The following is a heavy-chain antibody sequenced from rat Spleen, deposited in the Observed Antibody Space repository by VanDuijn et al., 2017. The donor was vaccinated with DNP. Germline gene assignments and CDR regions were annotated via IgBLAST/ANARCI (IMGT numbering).Heavy chain of an antibody. CDR3: VREDKGVDA. V-gene: IGHV4-2*01. D-gene: IGHD2-2*01. J-gene: IGHJ4*01. CDR1: GFNFNDYW. CDR2: INQDSSTI. Sequence: EVKLVESGGGLVQPGRSLKLSCAASGFNFNDYWMGWVRQAPGKGLEWIGEINQDSSTIKYTPSLKDKFTVSRDNAQNTLYLQMSKLGSEDTGIYYCVREDKGVDAWGQGASGTVSS.